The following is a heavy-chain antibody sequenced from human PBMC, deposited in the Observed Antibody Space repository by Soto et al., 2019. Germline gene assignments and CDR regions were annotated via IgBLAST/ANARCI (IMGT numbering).Heavy chain of an antibody. V-gene: IGHV3-74*01. CDR3: AKDSWYFDL. J-gene: IGHJ4*02. CDR2: IDTSGSST. D-gene: IGHD6-13*01. CDR1: GFIFTNFW. Sequence: AGSLRLSCEASGFIFTNFWMHWVRQVPGKGLVWVSRIDTSGSSTSYADSVKGRFTISRDNAKNTVSLQMNSLRAEDTGVYYCAKDSWYFDLWSQGSLVTVSS.